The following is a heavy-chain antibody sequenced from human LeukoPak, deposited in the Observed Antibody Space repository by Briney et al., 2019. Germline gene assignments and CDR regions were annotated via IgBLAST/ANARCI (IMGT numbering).Heavy chain of an antibody. Sequence: ASVKVSCKASGYTFTSYGISWVRQAPGQGLEWMGWISTYNGDTNYAQKLQGRVTMTTDTSTNTAYMELRSLRSDDTAVYYCARGGLGELTLDYWGQGTLVTVPP. CDR2: ISTYNGDT. J-gene: IGHJ4*02. D-gene: IGHD3-16*01. V-gene: IGHV1-18*01. CDR3: ARGGLGELTLDY. CDR1: GYTFTSYG.